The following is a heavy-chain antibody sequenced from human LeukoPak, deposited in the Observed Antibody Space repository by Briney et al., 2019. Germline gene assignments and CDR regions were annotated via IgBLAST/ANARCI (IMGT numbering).Heavy chain of an antibody. D-gene: IGHD6-13*01. CDR1: GYRLTNNW. V-gene: IGHV5-51*01. J-gene: IGHJ4*02. Sequence: NHGESLKISCKISGYRLTNNWIGWVRQVPGKGLEWMGLIYPGNSDTRYSPSFQGQVTFSVDASISTAYLQLSGLRASDTAIYYCVRFGLTSSLDYWGQGTLVTVSS. CDR3: VRFGLTSSLDY. CDR2: IYPGNSDT.